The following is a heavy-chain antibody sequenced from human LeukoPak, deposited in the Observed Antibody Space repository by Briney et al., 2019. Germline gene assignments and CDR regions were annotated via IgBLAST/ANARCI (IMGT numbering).Heavy chain of an antibody. D-gene: IGHD2-15*01. CDR3: ARRLSCSGGSCHPYNWFDP. Sequence: GAFLKISRNGPGYIFTSYWFGRVRQMPGKGLEGMGDIYPGDSDTSYSSSFQGQVTTSADKSISTTYLQWSSLKASDTAMYYCARRLSCSGGSCHPYNWFDPWGQGTLVTVSS. CDR1: GYIFTSYW. J-gene: IGHJ5*02. V-gene: IGHV5-51*01. CDR2: IYPGDSDT.